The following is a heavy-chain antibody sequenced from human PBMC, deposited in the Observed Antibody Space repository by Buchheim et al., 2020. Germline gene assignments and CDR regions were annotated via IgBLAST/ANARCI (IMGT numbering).Heavy chain of an antibody. Sequence: QVQLVESGGGLVKPGGSLRLSCAASGFTFSDYYMSWIRQAPGKGLEWVSYISSSSSYTNYADSVKGRFTISRDNAKNSLYLQMNSLRAEETAVYYCARELVVVPAAPVWGWFDPWGQGTL. CDR2: ISSSSSYT. D-gene: IGHD2-2*01. CDR3: ARELVVVPAAPVWGWFDP. J-gene: IGHJ5*02. CDR1: GFTFSDYY. V-gene: IGHV3-11*05.